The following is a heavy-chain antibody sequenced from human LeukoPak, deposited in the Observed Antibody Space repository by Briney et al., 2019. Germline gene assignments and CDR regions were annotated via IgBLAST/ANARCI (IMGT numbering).Heavy chain of an antibody. J-gene: IGHJ4*02. V-gene: IGHV3-9*01. D-gene: IGHD3-9*01. CDR3: AKSRDDGTGYYYDY. CDR2: ISRNSYNI. Sequence: GGSLRLSCEASGFSFDDYAMHWVRQAPGKGLGWVAGISRNSYNIAYGDSVKGRFTISRDNAKKSLSLQMNSLGTEDTAFYYCAKSRDDGTGYYYDYWGQGVLVTVAS. CDR1: GFSFDDYA.